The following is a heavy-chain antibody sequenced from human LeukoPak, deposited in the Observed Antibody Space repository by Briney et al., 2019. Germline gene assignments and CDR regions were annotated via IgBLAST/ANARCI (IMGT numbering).Heavy chain of an antibody. CDR1: GFTFSSYE. V-gene: IGHV3-23*01. J-gene: IGHJ5*02. CDR3: AKAGVSVVIFNWFDP. CDR2: IIGSGVST. D-gene: IGHD3-22*01. Sequence: PGGSLRLSCAASGFTFSSYEMNWVRQAPGKGLEWVSAIIGSGVSTYYADSAKGRFTISRDNSKNTLYLQMNSLRAEDTAVYYCAKAGVSVVIFNWFDPWGQGTLVTVSS.